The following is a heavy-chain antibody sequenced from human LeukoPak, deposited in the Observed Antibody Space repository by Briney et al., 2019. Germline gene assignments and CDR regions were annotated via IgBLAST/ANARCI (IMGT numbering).Heavy chain of an antibody. CDR3: ARGFGDYYDSSGYWAHDY. V-gene: IGHV4-61*02. Sequence: SETLSLTCTVSGGSISSVSYYWSWTRQPTGTGLEWIGRIYTSGSTNYNPSLKSRVTISVHTSKNQFSLKLSSVTAADTAVYYCARGFGDYYDSSGYWAHDYWGQGTLVTVSS. J-gene: IGHJ4*02. D-gene: IGHD3-22*01. CDR1: GGSISSVSYY. CDR2: IYTSGST.